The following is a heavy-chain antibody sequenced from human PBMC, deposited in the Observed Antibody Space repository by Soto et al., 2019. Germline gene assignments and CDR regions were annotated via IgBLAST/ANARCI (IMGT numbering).Heavy chain of an antibody. V-gene: IGHV1-18*01. Sequence: ASVKVSCKASGYTFTSYGISWVRQAPGQGLEWMGWISAYNGNTNYAQKLQGRVTMTTDTSTSTAYMELRSLRSDDTAVYYCARGLWGCSSTSCYEDTYYYYGMDVWGQGTTVTVSS. CDR1: GYTFTSYG. J-gene: IGHJ6*02. CDR2: ISAYNGNT. D-gene: IGHD2-2*01. CDR3: ARGLWGCSSTSCYEDTYYYYGMDV.